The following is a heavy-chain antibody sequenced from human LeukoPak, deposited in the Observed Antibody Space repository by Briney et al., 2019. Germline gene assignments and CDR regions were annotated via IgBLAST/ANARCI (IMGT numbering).Heavy chain of an antibody. CDR1: GYTFTGYY. J-gene: IGHJ5*02. V-gene: IGHV1-2*02. CDR2: INPNSGGT. D-gene: IGHD5-24*01. CDR3: ARDIRDGYNYDWFDP. Sequence: ASVKVSCKASGYTFTGYYMHWVRQAPGQGLEWMGWINPNSGGTNYAQKFQGRVTMTRDTSISTAYMELSRLRSDDTAVYYCARDIRDGYNYDWFDPWGRGTLVTVSS.